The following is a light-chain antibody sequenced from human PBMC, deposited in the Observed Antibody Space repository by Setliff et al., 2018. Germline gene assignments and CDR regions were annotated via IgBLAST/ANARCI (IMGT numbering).Light chain of an antibody. CDR2: EVS. Sequence: QSALTQPASVSGSPGQSITISCTGTSSDVGGYNYVSWYQQHPGKAPKLMIYEVSDRPSGVSNRFSGSRSGNTASLTISGLQADDEADYYCFSYTTSTAWVFGGGTKVTVL. V-gene: IGLV2-14*01. CDR1: SSDVGGYNY. J-gene: IGLJ3*02. CDR3: FSYTTSTAWV.